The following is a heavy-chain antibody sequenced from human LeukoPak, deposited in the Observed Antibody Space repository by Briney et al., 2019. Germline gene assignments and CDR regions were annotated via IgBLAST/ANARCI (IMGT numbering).Heavy chain of an antibody. J-gene: IGHJ4*02. CDR2: ISSSSSYI. Sequence: GGSLRLSCAASGFTFSSYSMNWVRQAPGKGLEWVSSISSSSSYIYYADSVKGRFTISRDNAKNSLYLQMNSLRADDTAVYYCASEADSSGLVPCYWGQGTLVTVSS. CDR3: ASEADSSGLVPCY. CDR1: GFTFSSYS. V-gene: IGHV3-21*01. D-gene: IGHD6-19*01.